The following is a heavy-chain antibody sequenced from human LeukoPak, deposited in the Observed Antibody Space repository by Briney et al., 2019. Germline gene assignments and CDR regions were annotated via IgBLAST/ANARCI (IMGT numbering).Heavy chain of an antibody. D-gene: IGHD1-26*01. CDR1: GCTFNTYD. Sequence: GGSLGLSCSASGCTFNTYDMNWVRQAPGKGLEWISYISSSSSIKYYADSVKGRFTISRDNAKNSLYLQMNSLRDDDTAVYYCARAMYSASSRGRLSDYWGQGTLVTVSS. CDR3: ARAMYSASSRGRLSDY. CDR2: ISSSSSIK. V-gene: IGHV3-48*02. J-gene: IGHJ4*02.